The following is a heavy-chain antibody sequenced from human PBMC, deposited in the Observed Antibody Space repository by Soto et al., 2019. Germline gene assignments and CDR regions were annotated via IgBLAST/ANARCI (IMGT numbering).Heavy chain of an antibody. CDR1: GGTFSSYA. CDR3: ARAPGNRYSSSWYVEWYFDL. D-gene: IGHD6-13*01. J-gene: IGHJ2*01. CDR2: IIPIFGTA. Sequence: SVKVSCKASGGTFSSYAISWVRQAPGQGLEWMGGIIPIFGTANYAQKFQGRVTITADESTSTAYMELSSLRSEDTAVYYCARAPGNRYSSSWYVEWYFDLWGRGTLVTVSS. V-gene: IGHV1-69*13.